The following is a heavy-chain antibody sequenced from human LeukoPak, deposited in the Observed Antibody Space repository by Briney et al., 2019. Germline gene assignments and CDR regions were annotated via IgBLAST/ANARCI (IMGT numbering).Heavy chain of an antibody. CDR2: ISYDGSNT. V-gene: IGHV3-30*02. CDR1: GFTFNSYG. Sequence: GRSLRLSCAASGFTFNSYGMHGVRQAPGKGLERLAFISYDGSNTYYADSVKGRFTVSRDDSKSTLYLQMNSLRTDDTAVYYCAKDGTSYYYIYYWGQGTLVTVSS. J-gene: IGHJ4*02. CDR3: AKDGTSYYYIYY. D-gene: IGHD2/OR15-2a*01.